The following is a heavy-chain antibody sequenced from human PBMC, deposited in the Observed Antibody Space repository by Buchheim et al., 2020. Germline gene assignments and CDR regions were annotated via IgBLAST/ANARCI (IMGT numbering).Heavy chain of an antibody. D-gene: IGHD3-16*01. V-gene: IGHV3-30*18. J-gene: IGHJ6*02. CDR3: AKDRGPSYYYGMDV. CDR1: GFTFSSYG. CDR2: ISYDGSNK. Sequence: QVQLVESGGGVVQPGRSLRLSCAASGFTFSSYGMHWVRQAPGKGLEWVAVISYDGSNKYYADSVKGRFTISRDNSKNTLYLQMNSLRAEDTAVYYCAKDRGPSYYYGMDVWGQGTT.